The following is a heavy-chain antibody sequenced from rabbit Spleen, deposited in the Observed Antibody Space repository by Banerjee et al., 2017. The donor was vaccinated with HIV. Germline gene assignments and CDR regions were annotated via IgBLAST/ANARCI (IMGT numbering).Heavy chain of an antibody. CDR2: IDPVFGIT. J-gene: IGHJ6*01. D-gene: IGHD8-1*01. Sequence: QSLEESGGGLVKPGGTLTLTCTVSGFSFSSNWICWVRQAPGKGLEWIGYIDPVFGITYYANWVNGRFSISRENAQNTVFLQMTSLTAADTATYFCARDSGTSFSSYGMDLWGQGTLVTVS. V-gene: IGHV1S7*01. CDR3: ARDSGTSFSSYGMDL. CDR1: GFSFSSNW.